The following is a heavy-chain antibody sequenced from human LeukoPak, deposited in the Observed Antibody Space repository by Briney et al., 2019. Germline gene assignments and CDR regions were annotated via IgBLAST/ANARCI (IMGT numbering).Heavy chain of an antibody. CDR2: INPHSGVT. CDR3: VRDGNEVLSKDFDY. J-gene: IGHJ4*02. D-gene: IGHD2-2*01. Sequence: GASVKVSCKASGFTFTSYYLHWVGQAPGRGLEWMGYINPHSGVTSSPQKFQGRVTLTTDTSISAAYMELSSLISDDTAMYYCVRDGNEVLSKDFDYWGQGTLVAVSS. V-gene: IGHV1-2*02. CDR1: GFTFTSYY.